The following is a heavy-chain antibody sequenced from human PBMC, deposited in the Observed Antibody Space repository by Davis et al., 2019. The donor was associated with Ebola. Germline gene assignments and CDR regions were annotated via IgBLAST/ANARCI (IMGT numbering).Heavy chain of an antibody. CDR3: ARASFRYSSSSHAFDI. D-gene: IGHD6-6*01. CDR2: INHSGST. V-gene: IGHV4-34*01. Sequence: GSLRLSCAVHGGSFSGYYWSWIRQPPGKGLEWIGEINHSGSTNYNPSLKSRVTISVDTSKNQFSLKLSSVTAADTAVYYCARASFRYSSSSHAFDIWGQGTMVTVSS. J-gene: IGHJ3*02. CDR1: GGSFSGYY.